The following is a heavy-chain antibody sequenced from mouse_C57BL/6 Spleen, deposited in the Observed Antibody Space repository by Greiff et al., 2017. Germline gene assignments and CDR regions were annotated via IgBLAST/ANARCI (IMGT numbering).Heavy chain of an antibody. J-gene: IGHJ4*01. D-gene: IGHD2-5*01. Sequence: QVQLQQPGAELVKPGASVKLSCKASGYTFTSSWIHWLKQRPGQGLEWIGMIHPNSGSTNYNEKFKSKATLTVDKSSSTAYMQLSSLTSEDSAVYYCARGDSNYDYYAMDYWGQGTSVTVSS. V-gene: IGHV1-64*01. CDR1: GYTFTSSW. CDR3: ARGDSNYDYYAMDY. CDR2: IHPNSGST.